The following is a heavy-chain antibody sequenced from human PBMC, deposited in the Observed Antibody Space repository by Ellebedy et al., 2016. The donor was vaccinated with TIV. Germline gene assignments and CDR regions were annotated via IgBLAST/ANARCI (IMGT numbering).Heavy chain of an antibody. CDR1: GFTFSSYG. D-gene: IGHD2-8*01. Sequence: GESLKISCAASGFTFSSYGMHWVRQAPGKGLEWVAVIWYDGSNKYYADSVEGRFTISRDNSKNMLYLQMNSLRVEDTAVYYCVKDRVFDGMDVWGQGTTVTVSS. CDR2: IWYDGSNK. J-gene: IGHJ6*02. V-gene: IGHV3-33*06. CDR3: VKDRVFDGMDV.